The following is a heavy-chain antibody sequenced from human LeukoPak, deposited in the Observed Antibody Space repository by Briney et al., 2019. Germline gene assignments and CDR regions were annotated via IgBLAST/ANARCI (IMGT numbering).Heavy chain of an antibody. D-gene: IGHD3-10*01. J-gene: IGHJ6*03. Sequence: SETLSLTCAVYGGSFSGYYWSWIRQPPGKGPEWIGEINHSGSTNYNPSLKSRVTISVDTSKNQFSLKLSSVTAADTAVYYCARGRTMVRGVYMDVWGKGTTVTVSS. CDR3: ARGRTMVRGVYMDV. CDR2: INHSGST. V-gene: IGHV4-34*01. CDR1: GGSFSGYY.